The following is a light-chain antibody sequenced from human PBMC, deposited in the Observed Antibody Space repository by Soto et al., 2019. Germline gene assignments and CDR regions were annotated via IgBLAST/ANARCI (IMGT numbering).Light chain of an antibody. CDR1: QNVNSN. V-gene: IGKV3-15*01. CDR3: QQYNDGPPVYT. J-gene: IGKJ2*01. CDR2: GAS. Sequence: EIVMPQYPATLSMSPGERATLSCRATQNVNSNLAWYQHRPGPAPRLLIYGASIRPTGIPARFSGRGSGTEFTRTIGCLQSEDFAGYYCQQYNDGPPVYTFGQGIKLEIK.